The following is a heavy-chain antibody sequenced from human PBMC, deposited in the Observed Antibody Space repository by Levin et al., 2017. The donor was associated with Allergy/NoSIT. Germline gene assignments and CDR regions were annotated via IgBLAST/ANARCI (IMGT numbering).Heavy chain of an antibody. CDR2: IFPSDSDT. CDR3: SRRDSDRSNSFDY. J-gene: IGHJ4*02. CDR1: GYSFTSYW. D-gene: IGHD2-2*01. V-gene: IGHV5-51*01. Sequence: GESLKISCQASGYSFTSYWFGWVRQRPGKGLEWMGLIFPSDSDTRVSPSFQGQIIMSVDKSISTAYLQWSSLKASDSAMDYCSRRDSDRSNSFDYWGQGSRVAVSA.